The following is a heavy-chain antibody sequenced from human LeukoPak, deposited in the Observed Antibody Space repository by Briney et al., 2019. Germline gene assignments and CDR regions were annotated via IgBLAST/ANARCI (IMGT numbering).Heavy chain of an antibody. CDR3: AKTTTGYSSGRYPAWPIDY. J-gene: IGHJ4*02. CDR1: GFTFGSYA. V-gene: IGHV3-23*01. CDR2: IFGCGGSA. Sequence: GGSLRLSCAASGFTFGSYAMYWVRQAPGKGLEWVSGIFGCGGSAHYADSVKGRFTISRDNSKNTVYLQMDSLRVEDTAIYYCAKTTTGYSSGRYPAWPIDYWGQGTLVTVSS. D-gene: IGHD2-15*01.